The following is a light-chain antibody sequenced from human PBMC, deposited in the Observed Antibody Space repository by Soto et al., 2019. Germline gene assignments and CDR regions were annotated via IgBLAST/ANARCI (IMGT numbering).Light chain of an antibody. Sequence: QSVLTQPASVSGSPGQSITISCTGTSSDVGGYTYVSWYQQHPGKAPKHMIYQVSNRPSGVSNRFSGSKSGNTASLTISGLQTEDEADYYCSSYTNSNTRVFGGGTKLTVL. J-gene: IGLJ3*02. CDR3: SSYTNSNTRV. V-gene: IGLV2-14*01. CDR1: SSDVGGYTY. CDR2: QVS.